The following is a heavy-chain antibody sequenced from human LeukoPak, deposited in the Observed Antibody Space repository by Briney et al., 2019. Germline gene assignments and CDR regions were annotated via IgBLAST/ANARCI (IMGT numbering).Heavy chain of an antibody. CDR3: ANLVGANYYYYYMDV. D-gene: IGHD1-26*01. Sequence: GGTLRLSCAASGVTFSSDGMSWVRQAPGKGLEWVSAISGSGGSTYYADSVKGRFTISRDNSKNTLYLQMNSLRAEDTAVYYCANLVGANYYYYYMDVWGKGTTVTISS. CDR2: ISGSGGST. V-gene: IGHV3-23*01. J-gene: IGHJ6*03. CDR1: GVTFSSDG.